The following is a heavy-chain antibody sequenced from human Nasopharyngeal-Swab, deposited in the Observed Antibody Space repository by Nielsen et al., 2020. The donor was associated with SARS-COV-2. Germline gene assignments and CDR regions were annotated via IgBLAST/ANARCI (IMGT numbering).Heavy chain of an antibody. CDR1: GYTFTGYY. D-gene: IGHD5-12*01. Sequence: ASVKVSRKASGYTFTGYYMHWVRQAPGQGLEWMGWINPNSGGTNYAQKFQGRVTMTRDTSISTAYMELSRLRSDDTAVYYCARVVATIFNYYYYGMDVWGQGTTVTVSS. J-gene: IGHJ6*02. V-gene: IGHV1-2*02. CDR2: INPNSGGT. CDR3: ARVVATIFNYYYYGMDV.